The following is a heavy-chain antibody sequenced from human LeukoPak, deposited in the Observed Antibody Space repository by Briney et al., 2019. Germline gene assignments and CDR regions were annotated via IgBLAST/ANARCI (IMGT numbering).Heavy chain of an antibody. D-gene: IGHD3-9*01. CDR1: GFTFSDYY. V-gene: IGHV3-11*01. CDR3: ARDILTGLSYYYYAMDV. Sequence: GGSLRLSCAASGFTFSDYYMSWIRQAPGKGLGWVSYISSSGSTIYYADSVKGRFTISRDNAENSLYLQMNSLRAEDTAVYYCARDILTGLSYYYYAMDVWGQGTTVTVSS. CDR2: ISSSGSTI. J-gene: IGHJ6*02.